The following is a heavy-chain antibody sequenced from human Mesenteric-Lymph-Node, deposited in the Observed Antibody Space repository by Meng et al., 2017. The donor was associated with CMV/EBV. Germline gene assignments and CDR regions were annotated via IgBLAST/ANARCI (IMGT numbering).Heavy chain of an antibody. D-gene: IGHD6-6*01. CDR1: GYTFTGYY. V-gene: IGHV1-2*02. CDR3: AREGLLSIAARLYYFDY. J-gene: IGHJ4*02. CDR2: INPNSGGT. Sequence: ASVKVSCKVSGYTFTGYYMHWVRQAPGQGLEWMGWINPNSGGTNYAQKFQGRVTMTRDTSISTAYMELSRLRSDDTAVYYCAREGLLSIAARLYYFDYWGQGTLVTVSS.